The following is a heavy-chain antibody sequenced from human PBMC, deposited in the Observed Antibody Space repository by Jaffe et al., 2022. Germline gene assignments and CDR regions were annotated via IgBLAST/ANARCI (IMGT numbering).Heavy chain of an antibody. Sequence: QVQLVQSGAEVKKPGASVKVSCKASGYTFTGYYMHWVRQAPGQGLEWMGWINPNSGGTNYAQKFQGRVTMTRDTSISTAYMELSRLRSDDTAVYYCARAPSQDYGDYESGPEGTYYYYYMDVWGKGTTVTVSS. CDR3: ARAPSQDYGDYESGPEGTYYYYYMDV. CDR2: INPNSGGT. CDR1: GYTFTGYY. D-gene: IGHD4-17*01. V-gene: IGHV1-2*02. J-gene: IGHJ6*03.